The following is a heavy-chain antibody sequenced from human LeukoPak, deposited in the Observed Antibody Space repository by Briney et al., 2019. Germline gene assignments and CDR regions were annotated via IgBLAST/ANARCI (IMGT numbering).Heavy chain of an antibody. CDR3: ARSVDYAYYMDV. J-gene: IGHJ6*03. V-gene: IGHV1-8*01. CDR2: MNPSSGNT. CDR1: GYTFTSYD. D-gene: IGHD4-17*01. Sequence: ASVKVSCKASGYTFTSYDINWVRQATGQGLEWMGWMNPSSGNTGYAQKFQGRVTMTRNTSISTAYMELSSLRSEDTAVYYCARSVDYAYYMDVWGKGTTVTISS.